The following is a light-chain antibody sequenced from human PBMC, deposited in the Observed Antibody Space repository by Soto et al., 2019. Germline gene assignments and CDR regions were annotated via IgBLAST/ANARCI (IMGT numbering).Light chain of an antibody. J-gene: IGKJ4*01. CDR1: QSVSSDY. Sequence: EVVLTQSPDTLSLSPGERATLSCRASQSVSSDYLVWYQQKPGQAPRLLIYDASTRATGIPPRFSGTGSGTDFTLTISSLEPEDFAVYYCQQRSDWPPLTFGGGTKVEIK. CDR2: DAS. CDR3: QQRSDWPPLT. V-gene: IGKV3-11*01.